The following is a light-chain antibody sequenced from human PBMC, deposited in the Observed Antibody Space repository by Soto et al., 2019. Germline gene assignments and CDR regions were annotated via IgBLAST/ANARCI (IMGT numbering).Light chain of an antibody. CDR3: SSYTSSSTFYV. CDR1: SNDVGSYNY. Sequence: QSALTQPASVSGSPGQSITISCTGTSNDVGSYNYVSWYQQHPGKAPKLMIYDVSNRPSGVSNRFSGSKSGNTASLTISGLQAEDEADYYCSSYTSSSTFYVFGTGTKVTVL. CDR2: DVS. J-gene: IGLJ1*01. V-gene: IGLV2-14*03.